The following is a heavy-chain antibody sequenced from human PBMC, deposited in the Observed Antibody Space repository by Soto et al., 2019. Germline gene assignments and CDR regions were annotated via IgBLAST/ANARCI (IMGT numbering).Heavy chain of an antibody. J-gene: IGHJ5*02. CDR1: GDSISSGDYY. V-gene: IGHV4-30-4*01. D-gene: IGHD7-27*01. CDR3: VRELGWTNWFDP. CDR2: IYYSGST. Sequence: QVQLQESGPGLVKPSQTLSLTCTVSGDSISSGDYYWSWIRQPPGKGLEWIGYIYYSGSTYYNPSLKSRVTIPVDTSKNQFSLKLSSVTAADTAVYYCVRELGWTNWFDPWGQGTLVTVSS.